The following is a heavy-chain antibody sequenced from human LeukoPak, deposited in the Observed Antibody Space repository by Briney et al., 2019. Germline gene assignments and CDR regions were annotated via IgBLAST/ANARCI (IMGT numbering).Heavy chain of an antibody. CDR3: ARGELLAILREDY. V-gene: IGHV1-18*04. CDR2: ISAYNGNT. D-gene: IGHD1-26*01. Sequence: ALVKVSCKASGYTFTGYYMHWVRQAPGQGLEWMGWISAYNGNTNYAQKLQGRVTMTTDTSTSTAYMELRSLRSDDTAVYYCARGELLAILREDYWGQGTLVTVSS. CDR1: GYTFTGYY. J-gene: IGHJ4*02.